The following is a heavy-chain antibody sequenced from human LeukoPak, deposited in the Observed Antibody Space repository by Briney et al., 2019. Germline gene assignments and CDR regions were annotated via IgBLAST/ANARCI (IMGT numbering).Heavy chain of an antibody. V-gene: IGHV4-59*01. CDR3: ARGYYYYYYMDV. CDR2: IYYSGST. CDR1: GSSISSYY. J-gene: IGHJ6*03. Sequence: SETLSLTCTVSGSSISSYYWSWIRQPPGKGLEWIGYIYYSGSTNYNPSLKSRVTISVDTSKNQFSLKLSSVTAADTAVYYCARGYYYYYYMDVWGKGTTVTISS.